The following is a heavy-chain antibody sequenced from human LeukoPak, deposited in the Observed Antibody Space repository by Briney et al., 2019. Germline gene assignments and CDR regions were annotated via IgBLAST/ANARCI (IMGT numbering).Heavy chain of an antibody. CDR3: ARGRYCSGGSCYRNWFDP. V-gene: IGHV1-2*02. CDR2: INPNSGGT. Sequence: ASVKVSCKASGYTFTGYYMHWVRQAPGQGLEWMGWINPNSGGTNYAQKFQGRVTMTRDTSISTAYMELSRLRSDGTAVYYCARGRYCSGGSCYRNWFDPWGQGTLVTVSS. D-gene: IGHD2-15*01. CDR1: GYTFTGYY. J-gene: IGHJ5*02.